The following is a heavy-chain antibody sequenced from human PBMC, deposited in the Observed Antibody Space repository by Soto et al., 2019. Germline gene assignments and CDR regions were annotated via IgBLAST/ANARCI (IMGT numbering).Heavy chain of an antibody. D-gene: IGHD3-3*01. CDR2: ISWNSGSI. V-gene: IGHV3-9*01. J-gene: IGHJ6*02. Sequence: EVQLVESGGGLVQPGRSLRLSCAASGFTFDDYAMHWVRQAPGKGLEWVSGISWNSGSIGYADSVKGRFTISRDNAKNXVYLQMNSLRAEDTALYYCAKSLDLRFLVYYGMDVWGQGTTVTVSS. CDR1: GFTFDDYA. CDR3: AKSLDLRFLVYYGMDV.